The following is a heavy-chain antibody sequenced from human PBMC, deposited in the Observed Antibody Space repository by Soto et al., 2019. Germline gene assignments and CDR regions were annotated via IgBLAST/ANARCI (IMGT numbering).Heavy chain of an antibody. J-gene: IGHJ6*02. Sequence: APVKASCKASGFTFTNSAMRWVRQARGQRLEWIGWIVVGSGNTNYAQKFQERVTITRDMSTSTAYMELSSLRSEDTAVYYCAAARSGYYYYYYGMDVWGQGTTVTSP. CDR2: IVVGSGNT. D-gene: IGHD3-22*01. CDR1: GFTFTNSA. V-gene: IGHV1-58*02. CDR3: AAARSGYYYYYYGMDV.